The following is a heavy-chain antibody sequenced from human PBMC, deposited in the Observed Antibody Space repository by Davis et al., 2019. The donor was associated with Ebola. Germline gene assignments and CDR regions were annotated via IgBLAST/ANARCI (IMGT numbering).Heavy chain of an antibody. D-gene: IGHD3-22*01. Sequence: SETLSLTCAVSGGSISSSNWWSWVRQPPGKGLEWIGEIYHSGSTNYNPSLKSRVTISVDKSKNQFSLKLSSVTAADTAVYYCASRDYYDSSGFPWGQGTLVTVSS. V-gene: IGHV4-4*02. CDR2: IYHSGST. CDR1: GGSISSSNW. J-gene: IGHJ5*02. CDR3: ASRDYYDSSGFP.